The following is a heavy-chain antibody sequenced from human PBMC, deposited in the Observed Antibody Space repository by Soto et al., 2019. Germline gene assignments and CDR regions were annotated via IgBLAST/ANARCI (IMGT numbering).Heavy chain of an antibody. CDR1: GYTFTSYG. J-gene: IGHJ4*02. CDR3: ARAPRRIAVAGTRDY. Sequence: QVQLVQSGAEVKKPGASGKVSCKASGYTFTSYGISWVRQAPGQGLEWMGWISAYNGNTNYAQKLQGRVTRTTDTSTSTAYMELRSLRSDDTDVYYCARAPRRIAVAGTRDYWGQGTLVTVSS. D-gene: IGHD6-19*01. V-gene: IGHV1-18*01. CDR2: ISAYNGNT.